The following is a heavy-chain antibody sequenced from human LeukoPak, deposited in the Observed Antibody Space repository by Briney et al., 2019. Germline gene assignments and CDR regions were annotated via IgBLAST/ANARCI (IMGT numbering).Heavy chain of an antibody. CDR2: ISGSGGST. Sequence: GGTLRLSCAASGFTFSSYGMSWVRQAPGKGLEWVSAISGSGGSTYYADSVKGRFTISRDNSKNTLYLQMNSLRAEDTAVYYCAKSWYQLLRGYYFDYWGQGTLVTVSS. CDR1: GFTFSSYG. CDR3: AKSWYQLLRGYYFDY. J-gene: IGHJ4*02. V-gene: IGHV3-23*01. D-gene: IGHD2-2*01.